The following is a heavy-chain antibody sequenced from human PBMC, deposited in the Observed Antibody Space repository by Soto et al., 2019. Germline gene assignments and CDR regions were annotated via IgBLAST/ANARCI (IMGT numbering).Heavy chain of an antibody. Sequence: QVQLVQSGTEVKKPGASVKVSCKASGYTFITYGISWVRQAPGQGLEWMGWISAYNGNTNYAQKVQGRVTMTTDTATSTAYMELGSLRSEDTAVYYWARETAADEPYYYYYGMDVWGQGTTVTVSS. CDR3: ARETAADEPYYYYYGMDV. J-gene: IGHJ6*02. CDR2: ISAYNGNT. V-gene: IGHV1-18*01. CDR1: GYTFITYG. D-gene: IGHD6-13*01.